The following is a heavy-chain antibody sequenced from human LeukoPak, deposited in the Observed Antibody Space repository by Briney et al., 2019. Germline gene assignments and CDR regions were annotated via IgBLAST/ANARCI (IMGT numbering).Heavy chain of an antibody. CDR3: NGYCSSTSCYGGGY. Sequence: ASETLSLTCAIYGGSFSGYYWSWIRQPPGKGLEWIGEINHSGSTDYNPSLKSRVTISVDTSKNQFPLKLSSVTAADTAVYYCNGYCSSTSCYGGGYWGQGTLVTVSS. D-gene: IGHD2-2*03. V-gene: IGHV4-34*01. CDR2: INHSGST. J-gene: IGHJ4*02. CDR1: GGSFSGYY.